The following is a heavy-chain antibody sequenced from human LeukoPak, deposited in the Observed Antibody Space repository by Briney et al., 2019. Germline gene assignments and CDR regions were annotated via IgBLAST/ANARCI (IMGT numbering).Heavy chain of an antibody. V-gene: IGHV4-39*07. CDR3: ARDFSSSSSVYYYYYMDV. J-gene: IGHJ6*03. D-gene: IGHD6-6*01. CDR2: IYYSGST. Sequence: SETLSLTCTVSGGSISSSSYYWGWIRQPPGKGPEWIGSIYYSGSTYYNPSLKSRVTISVDTSKNQFSLRLSSVTAADTAVYYCARDFSSSSSVYYYYYMDVWGKGTTVTVSS. CDR1: GGSISSSSYY.